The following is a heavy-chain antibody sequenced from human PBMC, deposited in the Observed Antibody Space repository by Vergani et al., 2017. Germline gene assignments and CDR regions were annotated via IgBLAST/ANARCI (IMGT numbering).Heavy chain of an antibody. J-gene: IGHJ5*02. CDR1: GFTFSSYW. CDR3: AKVWGPDIVLIDWFDP. V-gene: IGHV3-23*04. Sequence: EVQLVESGGGLVQPGGSLRLSCAASGFTFSSYWMSWVRQAPGKGLEWVSAISGSGGSTYYADSVKGRFTISRDNSKNTLYLQMNSLRAEDTAVYYCAKVWGPDIVLIDWFDPWGQGTLVTVSS. CDR2: ISGSGGST. D-gene: IGHD2-8*01.